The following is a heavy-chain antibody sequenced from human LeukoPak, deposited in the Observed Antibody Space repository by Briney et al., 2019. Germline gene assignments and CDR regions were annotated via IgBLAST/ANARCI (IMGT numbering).Heavy chain of an antibody. CDR2: IYYSGRT. CDR3: ARPSGSYRAEYFQH. V-gene: IGHV4-39*01. Sequence: PSETLSLTCTVSGDSISSTSYYWGWIRQPPGKGLEWIGTIYYSGRTYYNPSLKSRVTIFVDTAKNQVSLKLSSVTAADTAFYYCARPSGSYRAEYFQHWGQGTLVTVSS. J-gene: IGHJ1*01. D-gene: IGHD1-26*01. CDR1: GDSISSTSYY.